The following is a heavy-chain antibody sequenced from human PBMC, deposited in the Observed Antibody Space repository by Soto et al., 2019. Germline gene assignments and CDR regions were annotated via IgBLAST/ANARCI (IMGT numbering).Heavy chain of an antibody. CDR2: ISYDGSNK. D-gene: IGHD3-22*01. Sequence: QVQLVESGGGVVQPGRSLRLSCAASGFTFSSYAMHWVRQAPGKGLEWVAVISYDGSNKYYADSVKGRFTISRDNSKNTLYLQMNSLRAEDTAVYYCARDQNRGYYYDSSGYYCGYWGQGTLVTVSS. J-gene: IGHJ4*02. CDR3: ARDQNRGYYYDSSGYYCGY. V-gene: IGHV3-30-3*01. CDR1: GFTFSSYA.